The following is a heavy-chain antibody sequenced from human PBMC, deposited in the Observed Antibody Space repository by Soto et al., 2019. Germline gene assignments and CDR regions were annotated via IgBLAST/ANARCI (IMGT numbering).Heavy chain of an antibody. J-gene: IGHJ5*02. CDR2: ISYDGENQ. CDR3: VSPHSESSNAFDL. Sequence: QRQLVESGGGVVQPGRSLRLSCAASGFSFSHYAMHWVRQPPGKGLEWVALISYDGENQYFTDSVRGRFTISRDNSKTAVYLEMNDLRLDDTATYSCVSPHSESSNAFDLWGQGTLVTVSS. CDR1: GFSFSHYA. V-gene: IGHV3-30*04. D-gene: IGHD3-10*01.